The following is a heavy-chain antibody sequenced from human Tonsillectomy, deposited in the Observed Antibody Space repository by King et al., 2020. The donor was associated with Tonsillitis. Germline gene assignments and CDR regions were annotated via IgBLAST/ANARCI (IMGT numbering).Heavy chain of an antibody. J-gene: IGHJ6*03. CDR2: INSAVSST. D-gene: IGHD4-17*01. CDR3: ARAGYGDYGPYYYYMDV. CDR1: GFTFSSYW. V-gene: IGHV3-74*01. Sequence: VQLVESGGGLVQPGGSLRLSCAAYGFTFSSYWMHWVRQAPGQGLVWVSRINSAVSSTSYADSVKGRFTISRDNAKNTLYLQMNSLRAEDTAVYYCARAGYGDYGPYYYYMDVWGKGTTVTVSS.